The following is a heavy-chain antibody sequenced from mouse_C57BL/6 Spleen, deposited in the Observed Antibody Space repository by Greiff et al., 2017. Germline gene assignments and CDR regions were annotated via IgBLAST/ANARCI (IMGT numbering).Heavy chain of an antibody. CDR2: INYDGSST. Sequence: EVQRVESEGGLVQPGSSMKLSCTASGFTFSDYYMAWVRQVPEKGLEWVANINYDGSSTYYLDSLKSRFIISRDNAKNILYLQMSSLKSEDTATYYCARGGLLNYAMDYWGQGTSVTVSS. CDR1: GFTFSDYY. D-gene: IGHD3-3*01. CDR3: ARGGLLNYAMDY. J-gene: IGHJ4*01. V-gene: IGHV5-16*01.